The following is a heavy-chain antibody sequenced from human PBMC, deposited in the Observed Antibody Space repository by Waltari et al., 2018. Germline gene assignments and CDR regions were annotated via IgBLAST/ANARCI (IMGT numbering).Heavy chain of an antibody. V-gene: IGHV4-39*01. CDR1: GGSISSRSYS. CDR2: IYYSRST. D-gene: IGHD2-8*01. J-gene: IGHJ2*01. Sequence: QLQLQESGPGLVKPSETLSLTCTVSGGSISSRSYSWGWIRQPPGKGLEWIGSIYYSRSTYYNPSLKSRVTISVDTSKNQFSLKLSSVTAADTAVYYCARHPAMTIMLWYFDLWGRGTLVTVSS. CDR3: ARHPAMTIMLWYFDL.